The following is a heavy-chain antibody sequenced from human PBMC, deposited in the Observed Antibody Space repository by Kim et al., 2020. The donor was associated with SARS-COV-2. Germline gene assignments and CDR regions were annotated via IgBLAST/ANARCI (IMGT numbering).Heavy chain of an antibody. Sequence: YYTPSLKSRVTISVDTSKNQFSLKLSSVTAADTAVYYSYSYDSSGYYADYWGQGTLVTVSS. V-gene: IGHV4-39*01. D-gene: IGHD3-22*01. CDR3: YSYDSSGYYADY. J-gene: IGHJ4*02.